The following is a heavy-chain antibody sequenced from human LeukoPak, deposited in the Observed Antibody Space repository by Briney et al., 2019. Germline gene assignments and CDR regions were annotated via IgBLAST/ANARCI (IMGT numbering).Heavy chain of an antibody. CDR1: GDSVSGSPAV. D-gene: IGHD3-10*01. V-gene: IGHV6-1*01. J-gene: IGHJ4*02. CDR2: AYYSSKWYI. CDR3: ARGAVRGGTNFDY. Sequence: SQTLALTCAISGDSVSGSPAVWNWIRQSPSRGLEWLGRAYYSSKWYIDYAVSVNGRITITPDTSKNQFSLQLNSVTPEDTAVYYCARGAVRGGTNFDYWGQGTLVTVSS.